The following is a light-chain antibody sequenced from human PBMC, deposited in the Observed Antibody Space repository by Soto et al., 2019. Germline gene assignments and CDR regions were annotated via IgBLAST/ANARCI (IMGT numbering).Light chain of an antibody. CDR1: QSVSSN. CDR2: GAS. Sequence: EIVMTQSPATLSLSPGERATLSCRASQSVSSNLAWYQQKPGQAPRRLIYGASTRATGIPARFSGSGSGTEFTLTISSLQSEDFAVYYCQQYNKWPPWTFGQGTKVDIK. CDR3: QQYNKWPPWT. J-gene: IGKJ1*01. V-gene: IGKV3-15*01.